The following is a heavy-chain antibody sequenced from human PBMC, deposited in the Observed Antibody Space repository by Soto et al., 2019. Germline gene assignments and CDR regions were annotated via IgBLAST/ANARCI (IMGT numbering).Heavy chain of an antibody. D-gene: IGHD5-12*01. CDR3: ARGVATRLSDY. CDR2: IYYSGST. Sequence: SETLSLTCTVSGGSISSYYWSWIRQPPGKGLEWIGYIYYSGSTNYNPSLKSRVTISVDTSKNQFSLKLSSVTAADTAVYYCARGVATRLSDYWGQGTLVTVSS. CDR1: GGSISSYY. J-gene: IGHJ4*02. V-gene: IGHV4-59*01.